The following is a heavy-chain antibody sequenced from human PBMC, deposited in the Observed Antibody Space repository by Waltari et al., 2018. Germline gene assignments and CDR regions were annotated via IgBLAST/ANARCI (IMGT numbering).Heavy chain of an antibody. Sequence: QVQLQQWGAGLLKPSETLSLTCAVYGGSFSGYYWSWIRQPPGKGLEWIGEINHSGSTNYNPALKSRGTISVDTSKNQFSLKLSSVTAADTAVYYCAREWPGFLVWFLGGASYGFFLDYWGQGTLVTVSS. CDR1: GGSFSGYY. CDR3: AREWPGFLVWFLGGASYGFFLDY. CDR2: INHSGST. J-gene: IGHJ4*02. V-gene: IGHV4-34*01. D-gene: IGHD3-3*01.